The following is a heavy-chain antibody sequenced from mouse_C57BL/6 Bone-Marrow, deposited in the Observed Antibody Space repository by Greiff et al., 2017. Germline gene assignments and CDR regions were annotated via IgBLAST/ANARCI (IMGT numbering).Heavy chain of an antibody. CDR1: GYSITSGCY. J-gene: IGHJ2*01. Sequence: EVQLVESGAGLVKPSQSLSLTCSVTGYSITSGCYWKWIRQFPGNKLECMGYISYDGSNNYNPSLKNRISITRDTSKNQFSLKLNFVTTEDTATYYCASESGALDYWGQGTTLTVSA. V-gene: IGHV3-6*02. CDR2: ISYDGSN. D-gene: IGHD3-1*01. CDR3: ASESGALDY.